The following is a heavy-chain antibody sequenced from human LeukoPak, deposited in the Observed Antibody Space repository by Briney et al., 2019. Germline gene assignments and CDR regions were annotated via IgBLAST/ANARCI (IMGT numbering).Heavy chain of an antibody. CDR3: EREGPFDF. Sequence: GGSLRLSCAASGFTVSSNYMSWVRQAPGKGLEWVANIKQDGSEKYYVDSVKGRFTISRDNAKNSLYLQMNSLRTDDTAVYFCEREGPFDFWGQGTLVIVSS. V-gene: IGHV3-7*01. CDR1: GFTVSSNY. CDR2: IKQDGSEK. J-gene: IGHJ4*02.